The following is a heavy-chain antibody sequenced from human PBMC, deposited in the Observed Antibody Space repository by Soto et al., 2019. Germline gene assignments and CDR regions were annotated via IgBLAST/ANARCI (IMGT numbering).Heavy chain of an antibody. D-gene: IGHD6-19*01. CDR3: IKASTVTGVGGYR. J-gene: IGHJ5*02. CDR2: ISSDGRNT. Sequence: EVQLVESGGGLVQPGGSLRLSCAASGFAFSSYWMQWVRQLPGKGPVWVSRISSDGRNTTYADPVKGRFTISRDNAKNTLHLQMTSLTDDDTAVYYCIKASTVTGVGGYRWGQGTLVTVSS. V-gene: IGHV3-74*03. CDR1: GFAFSSYW.